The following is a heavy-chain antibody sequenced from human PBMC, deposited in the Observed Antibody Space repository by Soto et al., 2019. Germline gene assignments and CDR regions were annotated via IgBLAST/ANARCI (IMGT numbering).Heavy chain of an antibody. CDR3: AALGYCSSTSCHYYYYYYGMDV. D-gene: IGHD2-2*01. Sequence: QVQLVQSGAEVKKPGASVKVSCKASGYTFTGYYMHWVRQAPGQGLEWMGWINPNSGGTNYAQKFQGRVTITADESTSTAYMELSSLRSEDTAVYYCAALGYCSSTSCHYYYYYYGMDVWGQGTTVTVSS. J-gene: IGHJ6*02. CDR1: GYTFTGYY. V-gene: IGHV1-2*02. CDR2: INPNSGGT.